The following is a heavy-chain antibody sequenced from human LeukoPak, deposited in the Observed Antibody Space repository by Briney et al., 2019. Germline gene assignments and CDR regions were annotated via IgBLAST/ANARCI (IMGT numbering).Heavy chain of an antibody. CDR3: ARVRGYSSGWYFSDY. D-gene: IGHD6-19*01. V-gene: IGHV1-2*04. J-gene: IGHJ4*02. Sequence: ASVKVSCKASGYTFTGYYMHWVRQAPGQGLEWMGWINPNSGGTNYAQKFQGWVTMTRDTSISTAYMELSSLRSEDTAVYYCARVRGYSSGWYFSDYWGQGTLVTVSS. CDR1: GYTFTGYY. CDR2: INPNSGGT.